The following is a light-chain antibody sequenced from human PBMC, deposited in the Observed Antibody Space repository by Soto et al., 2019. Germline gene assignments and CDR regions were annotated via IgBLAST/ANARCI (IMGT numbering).Light chain of an antibody. CDR3: MQAVQTPRT. CDR2: SGS. V-gene: IGKV2-28*01. J-gene: IGKJ2*01. Sequence: DIVMTQSPLSLPVTPGEPASISCSSSQSLLHSNGYNSLDWYLQKPGQSPQLLIYSGSNRASGVPDRFSGSGSGTDFTLKISRVEAEDVGTYYGMQAVQTPRTFGPGTKLEIK. CDR1: QSLLHSNGYNS.